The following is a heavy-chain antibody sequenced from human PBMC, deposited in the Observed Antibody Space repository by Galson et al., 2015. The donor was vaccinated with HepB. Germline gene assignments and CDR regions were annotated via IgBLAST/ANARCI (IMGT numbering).Heavy chain of an antibody. V-gene: IGHV1-46*01. D-gene: IGHD3-3*01. CDR1: GYTFTSYY. CDR3: ARDPGITIFGVKYYYGMDV. CDR2: INPSGGST. J-gene: IGHJ6*02. Sequence: SVKVSCKASGYTFTSYYMHWVRQAPGQGLEWMGIINPSGGSTSYAQKFQGRVTMTRDTSTSTVYMELSSLRSEDTAVYYCARDPGITIFGVKYYYGMDVWGQGTTVTVSS.